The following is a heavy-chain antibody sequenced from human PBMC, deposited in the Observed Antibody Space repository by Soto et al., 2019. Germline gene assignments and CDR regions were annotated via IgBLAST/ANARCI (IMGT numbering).Heavy chain of an antibody. Sequence: GGSLRLSCAASGFTFSGYAMSWVRQAPGKGLERVSAISGSGGSTYYADSVKGRFTISRDNSKNTLYLQMNSLRAEDTAVYYCAKDRQWLRIFDYWGQRTLVTVSS. V-gene: IGHV3-23*01. CDR2: ISGSGGST. CDR1: GFTFSGYA. J-gene: IGHJ4*02. D-gene: IGHD6-19*01. CDR3: AKDRQWLRIFDY.